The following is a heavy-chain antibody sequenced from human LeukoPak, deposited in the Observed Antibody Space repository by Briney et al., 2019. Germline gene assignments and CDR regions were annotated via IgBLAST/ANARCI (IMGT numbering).Heavy chain of an antibody. D-gene: IGHD3-9*01. J-gene: IGHJ4*02. CDR2: GKYDGSTT. Sequence: GGALRLSCAASGFTFSAYWMHWVRQAPGKGLVWVSRGKYDGSTTTYAASVQGRFTISRDNAQNILYLQMNSLRVEDTAVYYCARDLDWLLFDYWGQGTLVTVSS. V-gene: IGHV3-74*01. CDR1: GFTFSAYW. CDR3: ARDLDWLLFDY.